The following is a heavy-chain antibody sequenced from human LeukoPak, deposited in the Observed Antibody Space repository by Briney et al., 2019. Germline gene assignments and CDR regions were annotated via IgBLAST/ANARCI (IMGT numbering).Heavy chain of an antibody. J-gene: IGHJ4*02. D-gene: IGHD2-15*01. CDR3: ARIYCSGGSCYSAYFDY. Sequence: GGSLRLSCAASGFTFDDYAMHWVRQAPGKGLEWVSGISWNSGSIGYADSVKGRFTISRDNAKDSLYLQMNSLRAEDTAVYYCARIYCSGGSCYSAYFDYWGQGTLVTVSS. CDR2: ISWNSGSI. V-gene: IGHV3-9*01. CDR1: GFTFDDYA.